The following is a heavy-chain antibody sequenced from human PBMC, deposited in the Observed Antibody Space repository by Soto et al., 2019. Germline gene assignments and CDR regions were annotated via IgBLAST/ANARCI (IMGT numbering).Heavy chain of an antibody. CDR1: GFTFTSSA. V-gene: IGHV1-58*01. CDR2: IVVGSGNT. CDR3: AADRTYCGGDCYVD. D-gene: IGHD2-21*02. Sequence: QMQLVQSGPEVKKPGTSVQVSCKASGFTFTSSAVQWVRQARGQRLEWIGWIVVGSGNTNDAQKFQERGTITRDMSTSTAYMELSSLRSEDTAVYDCAADRTYCGGDCYVDWGQGTLVTVSS. J-gene: IGHJ4*02.